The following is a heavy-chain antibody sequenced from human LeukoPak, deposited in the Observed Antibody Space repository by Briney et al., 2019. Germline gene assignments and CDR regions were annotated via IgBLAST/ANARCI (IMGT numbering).Heavy chain of an antibody. J-gene: IGHJ4*02. CDR3: ARGPTTVTRAFDY. Sequence: KPSETLSLTCTVSGGSISNRNYYWAWIRQPPGKGLEWIGHIYTSGSTNYNPSLKSRVTMSVDTSKNQFSLKLSSVTAADTAVYYCARGPTTVTRAFDYWGQGTLVTVSS. V-gene: IGHV4-61*05. D-gene: IGHD4-17*01. CDR2: IYTSGST. CDR1: GGSISNRNYY.